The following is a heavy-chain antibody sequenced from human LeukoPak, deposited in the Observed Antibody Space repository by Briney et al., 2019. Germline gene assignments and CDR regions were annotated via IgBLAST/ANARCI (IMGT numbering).Heavy chain of an antibody. D-gene: IGHD5-18*01. CDR3: ARDRHTAMVSDY. J-gene: IGHJ4*02. CDR1: GGSISSGGYY. CDR2: IYHSGST. V-gene: IGHV4-30-2*01. Sequence: PSETLSLTCTVSGGSISSGGYYWSWIRQPPGKGLEWIGYIYHSGSTYYNPSLRSRVTISVDRSKNQFSLKLSSVTAADTAVYYCARDRHTAMVSDYWGQGTLVTVSS.